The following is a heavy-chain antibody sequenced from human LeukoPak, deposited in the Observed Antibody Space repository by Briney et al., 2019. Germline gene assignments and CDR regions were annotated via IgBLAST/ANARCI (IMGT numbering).Heavy chain of an antibody. CDR1: GFTVSSSY. Sequence: PGGSLRLSCAASGFTVSSSYRSWVRQAPGKGLEWVSVIYSGGSTYYADSVKGRFTISRDNSKNTLYLQMNSLRAEDTAVYYCARGDAHYYYYMYVWAKGPRSPFP. J-gene: IGHJ6*03. V-gene: IGHV3-53*01. CDR2: IYSGGST. CDR3: ARGDAHYYYYMYV.